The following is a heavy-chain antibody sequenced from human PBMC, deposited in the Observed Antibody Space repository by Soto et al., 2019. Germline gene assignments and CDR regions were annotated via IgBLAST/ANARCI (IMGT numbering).Heavy chain of an antibody. CDR1: GFTFSSYA. CDR2: ISGSGGST. V-gene: IGHV3-23*01. J-gene: IGHJ6*02. D-gene: IGHD3-3*01. CDR3: AKASAASNLEWLLRNYYYYYGMDV. Sequence: GGSLRLSCAASGFTFSSYAMSWVRQAPGKGLEWVSAISGSGGSTYYADSVKGRFTISRDNSKNTLYLQMNSLGAEDTAVYYCAKASAASNLEWLLRNYYYYYGMDVWGQGTTVTVSS.